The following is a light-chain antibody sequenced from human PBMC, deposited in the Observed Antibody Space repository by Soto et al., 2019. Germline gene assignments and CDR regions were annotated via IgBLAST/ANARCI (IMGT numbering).Light chain of an antibody. CDR1: SSDVGSYNR. J-gene: IGLJ2*01. Sequence: QSALTQPPSVSGSPGQSVTISCTGTSSDVGSYNRVSWYQQPPGTAPKLMIYEVSYRPSGVPDRFSGSKSGNTASLTISGLQPEDEGDYYCSSYTSSSTVVFGGGTKLTVL. V-gene: IGLV2-18*02. CDR3: SSYTSSSTVV. CDR2: EVS.